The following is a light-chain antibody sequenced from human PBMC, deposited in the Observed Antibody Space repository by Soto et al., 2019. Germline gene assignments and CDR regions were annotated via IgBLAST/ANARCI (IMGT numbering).Light chain of an antibody. CDR2: EVS. V-gene: IGLV2-14*01. CDR1: SSDVGGYNY. Sequence: QSALTQPASVSGSPGQSITISCTGTSSDVGGYNYVSWYQQHPGKAPKLMIYEVSNWPSGVSNRFSGSKSGNTASLTISGLQADDDANYYCTSYTSSSTLVIFGGGTKLTVL. J-gene: IGLJ2*01. CDR3: TSYTSSSTLVI.